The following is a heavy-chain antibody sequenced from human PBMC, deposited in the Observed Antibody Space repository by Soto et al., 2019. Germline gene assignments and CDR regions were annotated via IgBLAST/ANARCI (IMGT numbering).Heavy chain of an antibody. V-gene: IGHV1-46*01. CDR3: ERSRMADDFDF. CDR1: GYTFTSYY. CDR2: INPSGGST. Sequence: ASVKVSCKASGYTFTSYYMHWVRQAPGQGLEWMGIINPSGGSTTYAQKFQGRVTMTRDTSTSTVYMELSSLRSEDMAVYYCERSRMADDFDFWGQGTMATVSS. J-gene: IGHJ3*01.